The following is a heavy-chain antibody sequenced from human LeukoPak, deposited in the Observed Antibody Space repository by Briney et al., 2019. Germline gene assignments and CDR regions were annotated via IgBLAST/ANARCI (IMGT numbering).Heavy chain of an antibody. CDR2: IYYSGST. Sequence: SETLSLTCTVSGGSISSYYWSWIRQPPGKGLEWIGSIYYSGSTYYNPSLKSRVTISVDTSKNQFSLKLTSVTAADTAVYYCVGDSSSWTSWFDPWGQGTLVTVSS. D-gene: IGHD6-13*01. V-gene: IGHV4-59*05. J-gene: IGHJ5*02. CDR1: GGSISSYY. CDR3: VGDSSSWTSWFDP.